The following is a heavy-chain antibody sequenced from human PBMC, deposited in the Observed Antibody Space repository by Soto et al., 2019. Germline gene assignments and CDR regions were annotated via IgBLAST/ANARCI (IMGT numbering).Heavy chain of an antibody. J-gene: IGHJ4*02. D-gene: IGHD6-19*01. V-gene: IGHV4-30-2*01. Sequence: SETLSLTCAVXGGSISSGGXSWSWIRQPPGKGLEWIGYISHSGSTYYNPSLKSRVTISVDRSKNQFSLKLSSVTAADTAVYYCARGGLLPDYWGQGTLVTVX. CDR3: ARGGLLPDY. CDR1: GGSISSGGXS. CDR2: ISHSGST.